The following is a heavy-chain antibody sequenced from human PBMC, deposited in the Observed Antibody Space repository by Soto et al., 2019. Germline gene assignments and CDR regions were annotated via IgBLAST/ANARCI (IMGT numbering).Heavy chain of an antibody. CDR1: GFTFSSYS. J-gene: IGHJ4*02. D-gene: IGHD3-9*01. Sequence: EVQLVESGGNLVQPGGSLRLSCATSGFTFSSYSMNWVRQAPGKGLEWISYISGSSNNIYYADSVKGRFTVSRDNGKNSLFLQMNSLRVEDTAIYYCARDTPYYDLLTGFSNVMFDSWGQGILVTVSS. CDR2: ISGSSNNI. CDR3: ARDTPYYDLLTGFSNVMFDS. V-gene: IGHV3-48*01.